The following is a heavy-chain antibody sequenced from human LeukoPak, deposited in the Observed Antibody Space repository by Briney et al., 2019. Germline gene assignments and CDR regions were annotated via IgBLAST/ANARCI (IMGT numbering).Heavy chain of an antibody. J-gene: IGHJ4*02. V-gene: IGHV3-49*02. CDR2: IRSKAYGGTT. D-gene: IGHD3-3*01. CDR3: TRDGAGETYYDFWSGYYTPFDY. CDR1: GFLVRSNY. Sequence: AGGSLRLSCAASGFLVRSNYMTWVRQAPGKGLEWVGFIRSKAYGGTTEYAASVKGRFTISRDDSKSIAYLQMNSLKTEDTAVYYCTRDGAGETYYDFWSGYYTPFDYWGQGTLVTVSS.